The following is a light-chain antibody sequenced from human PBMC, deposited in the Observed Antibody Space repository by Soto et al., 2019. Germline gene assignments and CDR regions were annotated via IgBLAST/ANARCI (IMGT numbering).Light chain of an antibody. CDR3: SSYTSSSTIV. CDR1: SSDVGGYNY. J-gene: IGLJ1*01. Sequence: QSVLTQPASVSGSPGQSITISCTGTSSDVGGYNYVSWYQQHPGKAPKLMIYEVSNRPSGVSNRFSGSKSGNTASLTISGLQAEDEADYYCSSYTSSSTIVFGTGTKSPS. V-gene: IGLV2-14*01. CDR2: EVS.